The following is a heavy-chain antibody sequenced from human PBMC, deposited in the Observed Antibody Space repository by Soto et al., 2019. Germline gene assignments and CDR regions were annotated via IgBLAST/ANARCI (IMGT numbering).Heavy chain of an antibody. V-gene: IGHV4-34*01. CDR1: GGSFSGYY. J-gene: IGHJ1*01. CDR2: INHSGST. D-gene: IGHD6-13*01. CDR3: ARGRRMAAAGRQYFHH. Sequence: QVQLQQWGAGLLKPSETLSLTCAVYGGSFSGYYWSWIRQPPGKGLEWIGEINHSGSTNYNPSLKSRVTISVDTSKNQFSLKLSSVTAADTAVYYCARGRRMAAAGRQYFHHWGQGTLVTVSS.